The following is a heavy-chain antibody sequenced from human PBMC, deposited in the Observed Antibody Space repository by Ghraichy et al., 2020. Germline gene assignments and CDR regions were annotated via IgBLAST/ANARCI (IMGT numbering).Heavy chain of an antibody. D-gene: IGHD3-3*01. CDR3: ARDPKGYDFWSGYYTYYYGMDV. Sequence: ASVKVSCKASGYTFTSYAMHWVRQAPGQRLEWMGWINAGNGNTKYSQKFQGRVTITRDTSASTAYMKLSSLRSEDTAVYYCARDPKGYDFWSGYYTYYYGMDVWGQGTTVTVSS. V-gene: IGHV1-3*01. J-gene: IGHJ6*02. CDR1: GYTFTSYA. CDR2: INAGNGNT.